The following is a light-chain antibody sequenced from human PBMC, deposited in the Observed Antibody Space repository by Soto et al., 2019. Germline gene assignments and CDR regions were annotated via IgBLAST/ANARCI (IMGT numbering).Light chain of an antibody. CDR1: QGISSY. J-gene: IGKJ1*01. CDR3: QQYYSYPPS. Sequence: AIRMTQSPSSLSASTGDRVTITCRASQGISSYLAWYQQKPGKAPKLLIYAASPLQSGVPSRFSGSGSGTDFTLTISCLQSEDFETYYCQQYYSYPPSFGQGTKVEIK. CDR2: AAS. V-gene: IGKV1-8*01.